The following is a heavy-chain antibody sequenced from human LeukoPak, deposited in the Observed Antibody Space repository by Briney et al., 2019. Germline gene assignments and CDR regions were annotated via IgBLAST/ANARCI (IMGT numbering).Heavy chain of an antibody. J-gene: IGHJ4*02. CDR3: AKGGWLDC. CDR2: IRGSDGRT. V-gene: IGHV3-23*01. CDR1: GFTFDTYG. Sequence: GASLRLSCAASGFTFDTYGMTWVRQAPGKGLEWVSGIRGSDGRTYYAGSVKGRFTISKDNSKNTLYLQMNSLRAEDTAVYYGAKGGWLDCWGRGTLVTVSS.